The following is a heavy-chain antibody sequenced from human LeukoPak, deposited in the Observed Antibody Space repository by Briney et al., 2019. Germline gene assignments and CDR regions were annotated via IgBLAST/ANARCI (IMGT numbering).Heavy chain of an antibody. D-gene: IGHD3-3*01. CDR3: TTDTGYDFWYYFDY. Sequence: PGGSLRPSCAASGFTFSNAWVSWVRQAPGKGLEWVGRIKSKSDGGTTDYAAPVKGRFTISRDDSKNTLYLQMNSLKTEDTAVYYCTTDTGYDFWYYFDYWGQGTLVTVSS. CDR1: GFTFSNAW. J-gene: IGHJ4*02. CDR2: IKSKSDGGTT. V-gene: IGHV3-15*01.